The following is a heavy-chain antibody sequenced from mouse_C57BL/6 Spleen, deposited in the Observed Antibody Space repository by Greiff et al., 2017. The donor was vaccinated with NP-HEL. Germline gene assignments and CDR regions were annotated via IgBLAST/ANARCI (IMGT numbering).Heavy chain of an antibody. D-gene: IGHD3-2*02. CDR2: INPSNGGT. CDR3: ARSEAQATTWFAY. Sequence: QVQLQQPGTELVKPGASVKPSCKASGYTFTSYWMHWVKQRPGQGLEWIGNINPSNGGTNYNEKFKSKATLTVDKSSSTAYMQLSSLTSEDSAVYYCARSEAQATTWFAYWGQGTLVTVSA. J-gene: IGHJ3*01. CDR1: GYTFTSYW. V-gene: IGHV1-53*01.